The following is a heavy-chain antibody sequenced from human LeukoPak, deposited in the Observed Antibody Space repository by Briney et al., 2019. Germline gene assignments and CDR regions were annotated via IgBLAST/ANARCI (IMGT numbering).Heavy chain of an antibody. CDR1: GFSFSSYW. Sequence: GGSLRLSCAASGFSFSSYWMSWVRQAPGKGLEWVANINQDGSEKYFVDSVKGRFTISRDDAKNSPYLQMNSLRAEGTAVYYCARDGGSADLWGQGTMVTVSS. V-gene: IGHV3-7*01. J-gene: IGHJ3*01. CDR3: ARDGGSADL. D-gene: IGHD2-15*01. CDR2: INQDGSEK.